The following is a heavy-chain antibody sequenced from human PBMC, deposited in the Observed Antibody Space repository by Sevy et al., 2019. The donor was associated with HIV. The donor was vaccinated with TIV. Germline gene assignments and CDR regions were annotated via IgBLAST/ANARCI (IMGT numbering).Heavy chain of an antibody. D-gene: IGHD1-26*01. CDR2: LNPNRGGT. V-gene: IGHV1-2*06. J-gene: IGHJ6*02. CDR3: ARDRPGIVGASWYGMDV. CDR1: GYTFTGYY. Sequence: ASVKVSFKASGYTFTGYYMHWVRQAPGQGLEWMGRLNPNRGGTNYAQKFQGRVTMTRDTSISMAYMELSRLRSDDTAVYYCARDRPGIVGASWYGMDVWVQGTTVTVSS.